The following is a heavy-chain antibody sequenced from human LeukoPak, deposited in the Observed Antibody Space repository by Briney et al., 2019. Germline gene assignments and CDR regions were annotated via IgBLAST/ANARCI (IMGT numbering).Heavy chain of an antibody. CDR1: GFTFSNYA. Sequence: GSLRLSCAASGFTFSNYALSWVRQAPGKGLEWVSLISGSGGQKDYADSVKGRFTISRDNSGNTLNLQMDSLKAEDTAVYYCAKHVWTSVWFFDYWGQGTLVTVSS. J-gene: IGHJ4*02. CDR2: ISGSGGQK. D-gene: IGHD6-19*01. V-gene: IGHV3-23*01. CDR3: AKHVWTSVWFFDY.